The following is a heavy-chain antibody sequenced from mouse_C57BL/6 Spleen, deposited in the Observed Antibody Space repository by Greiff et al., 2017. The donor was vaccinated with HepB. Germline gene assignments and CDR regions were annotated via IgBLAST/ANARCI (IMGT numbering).Heavy chain of an antibody. J-gene: IGHJ3*01. CDR1: GYTFTDYN. CDR2: INPNNGGT. V-gene: IGHV1-18*01. CDR3: ARGGSLFAY. Sequence: VQLQQSGPELVKPGASMKIPCKASGYTFTDYNMDWVKQSHGKSLEWIGDINPNNGGTIYNQKFKGKATLTVDKSSSTAYMELRSLTSEDTAVYYCARGGSLFAYWGQGTLVTVSA.